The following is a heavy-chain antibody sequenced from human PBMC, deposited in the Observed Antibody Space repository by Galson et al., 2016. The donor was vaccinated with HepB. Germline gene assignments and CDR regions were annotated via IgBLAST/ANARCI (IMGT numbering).Heavy chain of an antibody. CDR1: GGTFSNYG. J-gene: IGHJ3*02. CDR2: IIPIFGAA. D-gene: IGHD6-19*01. V-gene: IGHV1-69*13. Sequence: SVKVSCKASGGTFSNYGISWVRQAPGQGLEWMGGIIPIFGAANYEQKSQGRVTISADEDTNTVYMEMSSLTSEDTAVYYCARDRSSGWFDSSDIWGQGTMVTVSS. CDR3: ARDRSSGWFDSSDI.